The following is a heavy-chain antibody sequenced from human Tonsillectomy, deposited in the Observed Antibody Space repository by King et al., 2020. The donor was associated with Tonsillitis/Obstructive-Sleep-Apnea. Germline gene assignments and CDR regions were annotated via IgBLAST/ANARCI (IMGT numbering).Heavy chain of an antibody. CDR1: GGTFSGYA. CDR2: IIPIFGTA. CDR3: ARVGGITGTRGGN. V-gene: IGHV1-69*12. Sequence: QLVQSGAEVKKPGSSVKVSCKAAGGTFSGYAISWVRQAPGQGLEWMGGIIPIFGTANYAQKFQGRVTISADESTRTAYMELSSLRSEDTAVYYCARVGGITGTRGGNWGQGTLVTVSS. D-gene: IGHD1-14*01. J-gene: IGHJ4*02.